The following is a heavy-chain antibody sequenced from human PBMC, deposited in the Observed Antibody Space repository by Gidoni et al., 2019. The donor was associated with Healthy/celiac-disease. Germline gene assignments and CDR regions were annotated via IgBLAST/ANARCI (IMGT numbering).Heavy chain of an antibody. CDR2: INPSGGST. D-gene: IGHD3-10*01. CDR1: GYTFTSYY. CDR3: ARDHSSSGSYPPPTNWFDP. J-gene: IGHJ5*02. Sequence: QVQLVQSGAEVKKPGASVKVSCKASGYTFTSYYMPWVPQAPGQGLEWMGIINPSGGSTSYAQKFQGRVTMTRDTSTSTVYMELSSLRSEDTAVYYCARDHSSSGSYPPPTNWFDPWGQGTLVTVSS. V-gene: IGHV1-46*03.